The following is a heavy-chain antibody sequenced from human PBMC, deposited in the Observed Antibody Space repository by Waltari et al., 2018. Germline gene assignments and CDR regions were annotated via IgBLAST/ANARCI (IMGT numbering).Heavy chain of an antibody. J-gene: IGHJ6*03. CDR1: GGSISSSSYY. CDR3: AGIAAAGTHYYYYMDV. D-gene: IGHD6-13*01. Sequence: QLQLQESGPGLVKPSETLSLTCTVSGGSISSSSYYWGWIRQPPGKGLEWIGSIYYSGSTYCNPSLKSRVTISVDTSKNQFSLKLSSVTAADTAVYYCAGIAAAGTHYYYYMDVWGKGTTVTISS. V-gene: IGHV4-39*07. CDR2: IYYSGST.